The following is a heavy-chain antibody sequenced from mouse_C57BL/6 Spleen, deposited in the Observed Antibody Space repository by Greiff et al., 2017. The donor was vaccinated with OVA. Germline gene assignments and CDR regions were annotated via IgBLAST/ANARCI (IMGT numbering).Heavy chain of an antibody. CDR2: IDPSDSYT. D-gene: IGHD1-1*01. CDR1: GYTFTSYW. J-gene: IGHJ1*03. V-gene: IGHV1-50*01. Sequence: QVQLQQPGAELEKPGASVKLSCKASGYTFTSYWMQWVKQRPGQGLEWIGEIDPSDSYTNYNQKFKGKATLTVDTSSSTAYMQLSSLTSEDSAVYYCARYYYGSSYGYFDVWGTGTTVTVSS. CDR3: ARYYYGSSYGYFDV.